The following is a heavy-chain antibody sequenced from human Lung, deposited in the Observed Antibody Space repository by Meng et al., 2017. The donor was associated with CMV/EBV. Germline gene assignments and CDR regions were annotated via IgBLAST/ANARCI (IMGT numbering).Heavy chain of an antibody. CDR2: IVPIVGTT. J-gene: IGHJ4*02. CDR3: ARVKTMTVVVINGAVDS. D-gene: IGHD3-22*01. CDR1: TFNSLA. Sequence: TFNSLAVNGVRQAPGQGLEWMGGIVPIVGTTNYAQKFRGRIRIIADKATNTVYMELSRLKSEDTAVYFCARVKTMTVVVINGAVDSWGPGTLVTVSS. V-gene: IGHV1-69*06.